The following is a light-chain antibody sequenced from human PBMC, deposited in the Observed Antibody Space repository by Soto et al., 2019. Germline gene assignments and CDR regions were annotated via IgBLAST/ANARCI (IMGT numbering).Light chain of an antibody. V-gene: IGLV1-44*01. J-gene: IGLJ1*01. CDR2: YNN. CDR1: SSNIGSNT. Sequence: QSVLTQPPSASGTPGQTVTISCSGSSSNIGSNTVNWYQQLPGTAPNLLIYYNNHRPSWGPDRFSGCKTATSASLAISGLQSEDDADYYCATWDESINVHYVFGTGTKVTVL. CDR3: ATWDESINVHYV.